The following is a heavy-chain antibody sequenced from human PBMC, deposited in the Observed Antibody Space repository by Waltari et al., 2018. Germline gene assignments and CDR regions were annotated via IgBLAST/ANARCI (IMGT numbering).Heavy chain of an antibody. CDR2: IRYDGSNK. Sequence: QVQLVESGGGVVQPGGSLRLSCAASGFTFSSYGMHWVRQAPGKGLEWVAFIRYDGSNKYYADSVKGRFTISRDNSKNTLYLQMNSLRAEDTAVYYRAKDRPYYYGSGSYSSYWGQGTLVTVSS. V-gene: IGHV3-30*02. CDR3: AKDRPYYYGSGSYSSY. CDR1: GFTFSSYG. D-gene: IGHD3-10*01. J-gene: IGHJ4*02.